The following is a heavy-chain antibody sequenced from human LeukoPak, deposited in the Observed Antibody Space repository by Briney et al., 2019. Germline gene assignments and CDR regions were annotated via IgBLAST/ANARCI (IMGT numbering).Heavy chain of an antibody. CDR1: GFTFINYG. CDR2: ISYDGSNK. Sequence: GWSLRLSCVASGFTFINYGIHWVGQAPSKGVDWVAVISYDGSNKYYGASVKGRFTSSRDNSKNKLYLQMNSLRGEDTAVYYCTKDLNRVITGTTRGMDVWGQGTTVTVSS. CDR3: TKDLNRVITGTTRGMDV. J-gene: IGHJ6*02. V-gene: IGHV3-30*18. D-gene: IGHD1-7*01.